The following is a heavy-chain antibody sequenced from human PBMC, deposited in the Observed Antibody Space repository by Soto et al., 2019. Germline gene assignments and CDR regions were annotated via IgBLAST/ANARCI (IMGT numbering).Heavy chain of an antibody. Sequence: GASVKVSCKASGYTFTSYGISWVRQAPGQGLEWMGWISAYNGNTNYAQKLQGRVTMTTDTSTSTAYMELRSPRSDDTAVYYCARATVTHYYYYYMDVWGKGTTVTVSS. CDR1: GYTFTSYG. J-gene: IGHJ6*03. D-gene: IGHD4-4*01. CDR3: ARATVTHYYYYYMDV. V-gene: IGHV1-18*01. CDR2: ISAYNGNT.